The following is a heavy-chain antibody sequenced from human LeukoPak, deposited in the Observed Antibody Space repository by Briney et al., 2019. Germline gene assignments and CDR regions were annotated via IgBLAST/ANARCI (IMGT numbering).Heavy chain of an antibody. CDR3: AKGLYSGYDPRALYDY. Sequence: PGGSLRLSCAASGFTFSSYGMSWVRQAPGKGLEWVSIISGSGGSTYYADSVKGRFTISRDNSKNTLYLQMNSLRVEDTAVYYCAKGLYSGYDPRALYDYWGQGTLVTVSS. D-gene: IGHD5-12*01. J-gene: IGHJ4*02. CDR1: GFTFSSYG. CDR2: ISGSGGST. V-gene: IGHV3-23*01.